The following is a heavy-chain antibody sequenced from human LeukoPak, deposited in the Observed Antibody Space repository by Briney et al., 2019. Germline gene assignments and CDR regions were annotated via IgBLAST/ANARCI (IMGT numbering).Heavy chain of an antibody. D-gene: IGHD3-10*01. Sequence: SETLSLTCTVSGGSISSYYWSWIRQPPGKGLGWVGYIYYSGSTNYNPSLKSRVTISVDTSKNQFSLKLSSVTAADTAVYYCASSMVRGAHLYGMDVWGQGTTVTVSS. V-gene: IGHV4-59*01. J-gene: IGHJ6*02. CDR2: IYYSGST. CDR3: ASSMVRGAHLYGMDV. CDR1: GGSISSYY.